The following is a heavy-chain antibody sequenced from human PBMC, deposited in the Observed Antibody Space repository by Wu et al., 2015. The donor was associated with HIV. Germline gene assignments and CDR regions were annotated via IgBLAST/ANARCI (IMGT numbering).Heavy chain of an antibody. CDR3: ARRPVRY. CDR1: GYSFGSYG. D-gene: IGHD6-6*01. J-gene: IGHJ2*01. V-gene: IGHV1-18*01. CDR2: ISPYNGAT. Sequence: QVHLVQSGPEVKKSGTSVKVSCQTSGYSFGSYGMNWVRQAPGQGLEWMGWISPYNGATDYNQEIPGQSHHDLRYIHDHSLHGTDGPSHLTTPALYFCARRPVRY.